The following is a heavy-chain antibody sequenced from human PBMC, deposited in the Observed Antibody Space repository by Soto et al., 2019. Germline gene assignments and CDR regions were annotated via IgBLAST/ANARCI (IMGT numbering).Heavy chain of an antibody. V-gene: IGHV1-69*13. CDR2: IIPIFGTA. CDR1: GGTFSSYA. J-gene: IGHJ5*02. D-gene: IGHD1-26*01. CDR3: ARHARSGSYWFDP. Sequence: SVKVSCKASGGTFSSYAISWVRQAPGQGLEWMGGIIPIFGTANYAQKFQGRVTITADESTSTAYMELSSLRSEDTAVYYCARHARSGSYWFDPWGQGTLVTVSS.